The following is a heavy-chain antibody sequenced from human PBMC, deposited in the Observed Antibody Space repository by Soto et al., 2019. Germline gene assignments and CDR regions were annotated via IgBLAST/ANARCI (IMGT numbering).Heavy chain of an antibody. V-gene: IGHV3-15*07. D-gene: IGHD3-10*01. J-gene: IGHJ4*02. CDR3: ATGAITMIRGVNTFDY. CDR2: IKNKTDGGTS. CDR1: WFTFSNAG. Sequence: GGSMRLSWAAAWFTFSNAGMNWIRQAPGKGLEWVGRIKNKTDGGTSDYAAPVKGRFTISRDDSKNTLYLQMNSLKTEDTAVYYCATGAITMIRGVNTFDYWGQGALVTVSS.